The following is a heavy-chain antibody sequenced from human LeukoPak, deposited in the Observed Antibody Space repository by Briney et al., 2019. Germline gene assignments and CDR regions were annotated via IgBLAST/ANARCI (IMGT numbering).Heavy chain of an antibody. CDR2: INPNSGGT. Sequence: GASVKVSCKASGYTFTGYYMHWVRQAPGQGLEWMGWINPNSGGTNYAQKFQGRVTMTRDTSISTAYMELSRLRSDDTAVYYCARVGSLARYCSSTSCYAYWGQGTLVTVSS. D-gene: IGHD2-2*01. CDR3: ARVGSLARYCSSTSCYAY. CDR1: GYTFTGYY. V-gene: IGHV1-2*02. J-gene: IGHJ4*02.